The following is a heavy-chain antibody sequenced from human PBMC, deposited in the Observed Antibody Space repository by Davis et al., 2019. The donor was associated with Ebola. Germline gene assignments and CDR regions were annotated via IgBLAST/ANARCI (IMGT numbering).Heavy chain of an antibody. CDR1: GYTFTSYD. D-gene: IGHD6-6*01. CDR2: MNPNSGNT. CDR3: ARARRYSSSSRVWFDP. J-gene: IGHJ5*02. V-gene: IGHV1-8*01. Sequence: AASVKVSCKASGYTFTSYDINWVRQATGQGLEWMGWMNPNSGNTGYAQKFQGRATMTRNTSISTAYMELSSLRSEDTAVYYCARARRYSSSSRVWFDPWGQGTLVTVSS.